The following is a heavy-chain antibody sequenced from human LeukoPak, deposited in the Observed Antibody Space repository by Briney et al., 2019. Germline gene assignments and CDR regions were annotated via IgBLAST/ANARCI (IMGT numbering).Heavy chain of an antibody. CDR2: IWHDGVTK. CDR1: GFSLSTYG. V-gene: IGHV3-33*01. D-gene: IGHD6-19*01. Sequence: PGRSLTLSCVASGFSLSTYGMHWVRQTPAKGLEWVAVIWHDGVTKYYADSVQGRFTISRDVSKNTLYLAMNRLRAEDTATYSCAGAYSFGWYNYWGHGTLVTVSS. J-gene: IGHJ4*01. CDR3: AGAYSFGWYNY.